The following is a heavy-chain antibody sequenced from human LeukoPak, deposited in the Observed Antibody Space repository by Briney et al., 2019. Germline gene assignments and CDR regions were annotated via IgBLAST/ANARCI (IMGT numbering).Heavy chain of an antibody. CDR1: GFTFSNYW. CDR3: VGDGGVSGYDLLDY. J-gene: IGHJ4*02. D-gene: IGHD5-12*01. CDR2: INQDGSEE. Sequence: GGSLRLSCAASGFTFSNYWMTWVRQAPGRGLEWVARINQDGSEEHYMDSVKARFTISRDNAKNSLSLQMNSLRAEDTAVYYCVGDGGVSGYDLLDYWGQGTLVTVSS. V-gene: IGHV3-7*01.